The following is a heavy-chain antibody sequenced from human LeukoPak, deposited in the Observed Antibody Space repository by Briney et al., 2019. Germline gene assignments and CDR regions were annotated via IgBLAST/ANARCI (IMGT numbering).Heavy chain of an antibody. J-gene: IGHJ4*02. CDR2: IYYSGST. CDR3: ARGGPAAGNKLPFDY. Sequence: SETLSLTCTVSGGSISSYYWSWIRQPPGKGLEWIGYIYYSGSTNYNPSLKSRVTISVDTSKNQFSLKLSSVTAADTAVYYCARGGPAAGNKLPFDYWGQGTLVTVSS. CDR1: GGSISSYY. V-gene: IGHV4-59*01. D-gene: IGHD6-13*01.